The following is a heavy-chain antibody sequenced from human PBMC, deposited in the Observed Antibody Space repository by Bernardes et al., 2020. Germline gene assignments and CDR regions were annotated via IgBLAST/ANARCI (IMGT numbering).Heavy chain of an antibody. CDR2: IIPIFGTA. D-gene: IGHD6-13*01. CDR3: ARGPTIAIREPPSPAWGDYYYFGMDV. V-gene: IGHV1-69*13. Sequence: SVKVSCKASGGTFSSYVISWVRQAPGQGLEWMGGIIPIFGTANYAQKFQGRVTIIADESTSTAYMELSSLRSEDTAVYYCARGPTIAIREPPSPAWGDYYYFGMDVWGKGTTVTVSS. CDR1: GGTFSSYV. J-gene: IGHJ6*04.